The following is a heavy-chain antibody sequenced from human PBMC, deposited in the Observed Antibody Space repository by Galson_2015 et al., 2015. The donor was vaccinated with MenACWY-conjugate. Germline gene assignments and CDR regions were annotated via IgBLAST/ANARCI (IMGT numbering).Heavy chain of an antibody. CDR1: GFTFRNYW. CDR3: ARNRVYGSGSSDH. CDR2: INYDGSGT. Sequence: SLRLSCAAAGFTFRNYWMHWVRQVPGKGLVWVARINYDGSGTSYADSVRGRFTISRDNAKNTLYLQMNSLRAEDTALYYCARNRVYGSGSSDHWGQGTLVTVSS. V-gene: IGHV3-74*01. J-gene: IGHJ4*02. D-gene: IGHD3-10*01.